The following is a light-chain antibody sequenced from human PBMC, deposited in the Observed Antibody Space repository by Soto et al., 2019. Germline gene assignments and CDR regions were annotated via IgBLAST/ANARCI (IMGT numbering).Light chain of an antibody. Sequence: MGLTLCAGPVSLSPGERATLSCRASQSVSNNYLAWYQQKPGQAPRLLIYGASSRATGIPDRFSGSGSGTDFTLTISRLEPEDFAVYYCQQYGNSPPVTFGGGTKVDIK. CDR1: QSVSNNY. V-gene: IGKV3-20*01. CDR3: QQYGNSPPVT. J-gene: IGKJ4*01. CDR2: GAS.